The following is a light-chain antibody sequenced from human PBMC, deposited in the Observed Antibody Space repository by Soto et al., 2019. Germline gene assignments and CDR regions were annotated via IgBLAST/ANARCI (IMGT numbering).Light chain of an antibody. J-gene: IGKJ1*01. CDR1: QSVSSTH. CDR2: STS. Sequence: EIVLTQSPGTLSLSPGERATLSCRASQSVSSTHLAWYQQKHGQAPRLLIESTSTRATGIPDRFSGSVSGTDFTLTITRLEPEDFAMYYCHHYYISPWTFGQGIKVEVK. V-gene: IGKV3-20*01. CDR3: HHYYISPWT.